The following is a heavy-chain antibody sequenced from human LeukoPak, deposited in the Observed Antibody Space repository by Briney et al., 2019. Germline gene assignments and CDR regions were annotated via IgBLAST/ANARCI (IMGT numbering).Heavy chain of an antibody. D-gene: IGHD2-15*01. CDR3: ARHRRGYCSGGSCYKRRYYFDY. V-gene: IGHV4-39*01. CDR1: GFTFSSYA. J-gene: IGHJ4*02. CDR2: IYYSGST. Sequence: PGGSLRLSCAASGFTFSSYAMSWVRQPPGKGLEWIGSIYYSGSTYYNPSLKSRVTISVDTSKNQFSLKLSSVTAADTAVYYCARHRRGYCSGGSCYKRRYYFDYWGQGTLVTVSS.